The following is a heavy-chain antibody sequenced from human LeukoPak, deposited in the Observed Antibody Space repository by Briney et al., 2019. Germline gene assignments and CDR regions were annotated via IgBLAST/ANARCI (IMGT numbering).Heavy chain of an antibody. CDR3: ARHGRHLWVGDSHDYAFDV. J-gene: IGHJ3*01. CDR1: EDSIGTYY. V-gene: IGHV4-59*08. Sequence: PEALSLTCTVSEDSIGTYYRRWIRPPPGRGLDWNRFSNVGGKIAYSPSLNRRANMSVDTSKNQVSLKLTSVTAADSAVYYCARHGRHLWVGDSHDYAFDVWGQGTMVTVSS. D-gene: IGHD3-10*01. CDR2: SNVGGKI.